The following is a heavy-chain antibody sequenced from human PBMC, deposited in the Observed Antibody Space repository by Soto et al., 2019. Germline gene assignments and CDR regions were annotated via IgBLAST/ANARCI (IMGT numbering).Heavy chain of an antibody. CDR1: GYTFTSYA. CDR2: INAGNGNT. D-gene: IGHD3-22*01. CDR3: AGDQGYYDSSGYYELYFDY. V-gene: IGHV1-3*01. J-gene: IGHJ4*02. Sequence: ASVKVSCKASGYTFTSYAMHWVRQAPGQRLEWMGWINAGNGNTKYSQKFQGRVTITRDTSASTAYMELSSLRSEDTAVYYCAGDQGYYDSSGYYELYFDYWGQGTLVTVSS.